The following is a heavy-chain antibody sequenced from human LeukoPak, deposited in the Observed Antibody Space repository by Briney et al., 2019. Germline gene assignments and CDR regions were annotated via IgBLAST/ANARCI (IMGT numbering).Heavy chain of an antibody. CDR2: IRDKAYGGTT. V-gene: IGHV3-49*04. J-gene: IGHJ4*02. CDR1: GFTFGDYA. Sequence: PGRSLRPSCTASGFTFGDYAMTWVGQAPGKGLEWVGFIRDKAYGGTTEYAASVKGRFTISRDDSKSIAYLQMNSLKTEDTAVYYCTLLNTPFDYWGQGTLVTVSS. D-gene: IGHD2/OR15-2a*01. CDR3: TLLNTPFDY.